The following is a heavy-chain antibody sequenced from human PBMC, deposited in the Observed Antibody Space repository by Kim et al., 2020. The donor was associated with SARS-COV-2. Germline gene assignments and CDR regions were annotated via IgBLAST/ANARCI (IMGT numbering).Heavy chain of an antibody. V-gene: IGHV4-34*01. CDR3: ASGRGTFGGVIVRY. CDR2: INHSGST. CDR1: GGSFSGYY. J-gene: IGHJ4*02. Sequence: SETLSLTCAVYGGSFSGYYWSWIRQPPGKGLEWIGEINHSGSTNYNPSLKSRVTISVDTSKNQFSLKLSSVTAADTAVYYCASGRGTFGGVIVRYWGQGTLVTVSS. D-gene: IGHD3-16*02.